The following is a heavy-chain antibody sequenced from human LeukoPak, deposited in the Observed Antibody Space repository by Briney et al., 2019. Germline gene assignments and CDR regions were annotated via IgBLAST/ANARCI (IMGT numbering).Heavy chain of an antibody. CDR2: IDWDDDR. CDR1: GFSLSTSGMC. D-gene: IGHD5-24*01. J-gene: IGHJ6*02. V-gene: IGHV2-70*11. CDR3: ARSSRDHYYNYGMDV. Sequence: ESGPALVKPTQTLTLTCTFSGFSLSTSGMCVSWIRQPPGKALEWLARIDWDDDRYYNASLKTRLTISKDTSKNQVVLTMTNMDPVDTATYYCARSSRDHYYNYGMDVWGRGTTVTVSS.